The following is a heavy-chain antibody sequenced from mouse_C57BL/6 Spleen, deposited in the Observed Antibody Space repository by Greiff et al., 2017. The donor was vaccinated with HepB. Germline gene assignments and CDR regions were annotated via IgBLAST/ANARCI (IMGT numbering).Heavy chain of an antibody. Sequence: VQLQQSGAELVRPGASVTLSCKASGYTFTDYEMHWVKQTPVHGLEWIGAIDPETGGTAYNQKFKGKAILTADKSSSTAYMELRSLTSEGSAVYYCTRGDGYSVFAYWGQGTLVTVSA. D-gene: IGHD2-3*01. J-gene: IGHJ3*01. CDR1: GYTFTDYE. CDR2: IDPETGGT. V-gene: IGHV1-15*01. CDR3: TRGDGYSVFAY.